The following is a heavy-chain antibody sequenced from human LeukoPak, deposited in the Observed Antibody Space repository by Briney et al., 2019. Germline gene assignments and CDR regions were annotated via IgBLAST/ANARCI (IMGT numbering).Heavy chain of an antibody. CDR3: LEGGPPSYHDGSGDAYFDY. Sequence: PGGALRLSCAASGFTFSSYGMHWLRQAPGKGLEGVSVIRASGGRWAYADSVKGRVTVYRDNSKSPLYLQMNSLRAEGRADYFCLEGGPPSYHDGSGDAYFDYWGQGTLVTVSA. V-gene: IGHV3-23*01. CDR2: IRASGGRW. J-gene: IGHJ4*02. D-gene: IGHD3-22*01. CDR1: GFTFSSYG.